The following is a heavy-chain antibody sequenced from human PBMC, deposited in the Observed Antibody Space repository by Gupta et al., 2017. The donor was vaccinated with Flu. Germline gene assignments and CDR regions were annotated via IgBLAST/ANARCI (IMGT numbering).Heavy chain of an antibody. CDR1: GFTFSSYG. CDR3: ARDRGGTYSSSWYVSY. V-gene: IGHV3-33*01. J-gene: IGHJ4*02. CDR2: IWYDGSNK. D-gene: IGHD6-13*01. Sequence: QVQLVESGGGVVQPGRSLRLSCAASGFTFSSYGMHWVRQAPGKGLEWVAVIWYDGSNKYYADSVKGRFTISRDNSKNTLYLQMNSLRAEDTAVYYCARDRGGTYSSSWYVSYWGQGTLVTVSS.